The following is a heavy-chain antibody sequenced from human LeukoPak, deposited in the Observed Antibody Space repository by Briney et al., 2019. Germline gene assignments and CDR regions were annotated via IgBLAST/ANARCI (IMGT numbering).Heavy chain of an antibody. Sequence: GGSLRLFCAASGFTFSDHSMHWVRQAPGKGLEWVAFVSWDHGTYYIDSVKGRFTVSRDNSKSALYLQMNSLRSEDIALYYCAREYCSSPTCTRRGFHFDYWGQGTPVTVSS. CDR2: VSWDHGT. J-gene: IGHJ4*02. CDR3: AREYCSSPTCTRRGFHFDY. CDR1: GFTFSDHS. D-gene: IGHD2-2*01. V-gene: IGHV3-43*01.